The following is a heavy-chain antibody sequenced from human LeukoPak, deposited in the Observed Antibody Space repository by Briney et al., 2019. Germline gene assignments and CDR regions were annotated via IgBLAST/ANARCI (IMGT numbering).Heavy chain of an antibody. D-gene: IGHD1-26*01. V-gene: IGHV3-33*08. CDR1: GLTFSSYG. CDR2: IWYDGNNK. CDR3: ARALSGSYDAFDI. J-gene: IGHJ3*02. Sequence: GGSLRLSCAASGLTFSSYGMHWVRQAPGKGLVWVAIIWYDGNNKYYADSVKGRFTISRDNSKNTLYLQMNSLRAEDTAVFYCARALSGSYDAFDIWGQGTMVTVSS.